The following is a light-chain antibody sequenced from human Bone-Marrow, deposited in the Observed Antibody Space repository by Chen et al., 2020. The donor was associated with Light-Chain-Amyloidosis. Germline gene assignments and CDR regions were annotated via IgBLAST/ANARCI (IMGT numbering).Light chain of an antibody. J-gene: IGKJ4*01. CDR2: WAS. CDR1: QSVLYNSNNKNY. V-gene: IGKV4-1*01. Sequence: DIVMTQSPDSLAVSLGERATINCKSSQSVLYNSNNKNYLAWYQQKPGQPPKLLIYWASTRESGVPDRFSGSGSGTDFTLTISSLQPEDFAVYYCQQHYAWPLTFGGGTKVEI. CDR3: QQHYAWPLT.